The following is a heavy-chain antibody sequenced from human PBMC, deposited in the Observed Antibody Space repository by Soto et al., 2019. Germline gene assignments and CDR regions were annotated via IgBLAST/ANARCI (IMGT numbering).Heavy chain of an antibody. CDR2: IYYSGST. V-gene: IGHV4-59*08. D-gene: IGHD1-26*01. Sequence: SETLSLTCTVSGGSISSYYWSWIRQPPGKGLEWIGYIYYSGSTNYNPSLKSRVTISVDTSKNQFSLKLSSVTAADTAVYYCARLSSGSYYYFDYWGQGTLVTVSS. J-gene: IGHJ4*02. CDR3: ARLSSGSYYYFDY. CDR1: GGSISSYY.